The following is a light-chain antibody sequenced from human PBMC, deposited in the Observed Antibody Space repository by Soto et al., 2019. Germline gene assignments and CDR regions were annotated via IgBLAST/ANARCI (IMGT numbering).Light chain of an antibody. Sequence: IVLTQSPATLSLSPGERATLFCRASQTVSSFLVWYQQNPGQAPRLLIYDASNRATGVPARFSGSGSGTDFTLTISSLEPEDFAVYYCQQRSDWPITFGQGTRLEIK. J-gene: IGKJ5*01. CDR3: QQRSDWPIT. CDR2: DAS. V-gene: IGKV3-11*01. CDR1: QTVSSF.